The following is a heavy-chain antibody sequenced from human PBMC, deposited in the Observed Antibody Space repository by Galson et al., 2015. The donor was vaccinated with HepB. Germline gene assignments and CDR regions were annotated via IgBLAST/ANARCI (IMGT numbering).Heavy chain of an antibody. Sequence: SVKVSCKASGYTFTSYDINWVRQATGQGLEWMGWMNPNSGNTGYVQKFQGRVTMTRNTSISTAYVELSSLRSEDTAVYYCARAKMVRGGIKPFVYWGQGTLVTVSS. CDR2: MNPNSGNT. CDR1: GYTFTSYD. J-gene: IGHJ4*02. V-gene: IGHV1-8*01. CDR3: ARAKMVRGGIKPFVY. D-gene: IGHD3-10*01.